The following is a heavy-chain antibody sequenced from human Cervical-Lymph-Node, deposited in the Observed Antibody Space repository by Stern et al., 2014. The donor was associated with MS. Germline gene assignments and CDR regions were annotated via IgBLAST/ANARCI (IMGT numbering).Heavy chain of an antibody. CDR3: ARGHWELLGNNYFDS. Sequence: QVQLVESGPGLVKPSQTLSLTCTVSGASISSGTSYWSWIRQPAGGGLEWIGRLHASGAPYYKPSLKSRVTISGDTSKTQFSLNLNSVTAADTAVYYCARGHWELLGNNYFDSWGQGTLVTVSS. V-gene: IGHV4-61*02. D-gene: IGHD1-26*01. CDR1: GASISSGTSY. CDR2: LHASGAP. J-gene: IGHJ4*02.